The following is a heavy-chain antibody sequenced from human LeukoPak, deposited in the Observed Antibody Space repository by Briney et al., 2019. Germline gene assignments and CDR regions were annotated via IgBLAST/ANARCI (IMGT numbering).Heavy chain of an antibody. J-gene: IGHJ5*02. CDR1: GYTFTSYA. Sequence: GASVKVSCKASGYTFTSYAMNWVRQAPGQGLEWMGWINTNTGNPTYAQGFTGRFVFSLDTSVSTAYLQTSSLKAEDTAVYYCARGYSGWYIRWFDPWGQGTLVTVSS. CDR2: INTNTGNP. D-gene: IGHD6-19*01. V-gene: IGHV7-4-1*02. CDR3: ARGYSGWYIRWFDP.